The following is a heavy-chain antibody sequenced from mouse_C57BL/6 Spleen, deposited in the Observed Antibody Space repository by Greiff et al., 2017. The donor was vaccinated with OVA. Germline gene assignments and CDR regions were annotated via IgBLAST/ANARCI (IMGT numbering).Heavy chain of an antibody. Sequence: VQLKQSGAELVRPGASVKLSCTASGFNIKDDYMHWVKQRPEQGLEWIGWIDPENGDTEYASKFQGKATITADTSSNTAYLQLSSLTSEDTAVYYCTTDYYGSSLDYWGQGTTLTVSS. CDR1: GFNIKDDY. V-gene: IGHV14-4*01. J-gene: IGHJ2*01. CDR3: TTDYYGSSLDY. CDR2: IDPENGDT. D-gene: IGHD1-1*01.